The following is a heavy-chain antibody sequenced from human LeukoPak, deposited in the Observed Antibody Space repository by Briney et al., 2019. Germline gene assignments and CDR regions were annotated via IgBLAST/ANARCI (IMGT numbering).Heavy chain of an antibody. CDR2: MSFDGRNK. D-gene: IGHD4-17*01. CDR3: ARTKHDYGDPFDY. CDR1: GFPFIGYA. V-gene: IGHV3-30*03. J-gene: IGHJ4*02. Sequence: GGSLRLSCAASGFPFIGYAMHWVRQAPGKGLEWVALMSFDGRNKYYADSVRGRFTISRDSSTSTLYLQMKNLRPEDTAVYYCARTKHDYGDPFDYWGQGTLVTVSS.